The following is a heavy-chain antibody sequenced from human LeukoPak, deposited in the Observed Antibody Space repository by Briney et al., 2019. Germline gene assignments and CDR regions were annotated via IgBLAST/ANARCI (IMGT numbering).Heavy chain of an antibody. D-gene: IGHD3-3*01. CDR2: IKQDGSEK. CDR1: GFTFSSYW. CDR3: ARDEVTYYDFWSGYYSRHYYYYMDV. Sequence: PGGSLRLSCAASGFTFSSYWMSWVRQAPGKGLEWVANIKQDGSEKYYVDSVKGRFTISRDNAKNSLYLQMNSLRAEDTAVYYCARDEVTYYDFWSGYYSRHYYYYMDVWGKGTTVTVSS. J-gene: IGHJ6*03. V-gene: IGHV3-7*01.